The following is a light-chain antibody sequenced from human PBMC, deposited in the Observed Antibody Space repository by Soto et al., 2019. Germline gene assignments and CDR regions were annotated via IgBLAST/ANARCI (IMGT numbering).Light chain of an antibody. CDR3: CLHAANNIV. CDR1: SSDVGNYNY. CDR2: DVS. V-gene: IGLV2-11*01. Sequence: QSALTQPRSVPGSPAQSVTISCTGTSSDVGNYNYISWYQQHPGRAPKLMIYDVSKRPSWVPDRFSGSKSGNTASLTISGLQADDEADYYCCLHAANNIVFGTGTKVTVL. J-gene: IGLJ1*01.